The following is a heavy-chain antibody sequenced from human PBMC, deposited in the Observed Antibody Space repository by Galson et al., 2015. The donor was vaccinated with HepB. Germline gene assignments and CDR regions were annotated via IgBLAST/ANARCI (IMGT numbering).Heavy chain of an antibody. CDR2: ISPYNGDT. CDR1: GYTFTYFS. J-gene: IGHJ4*02. CDR3: AREAGSGSYYPFNY. D-gene: IGHD3-10*01. Sequence: SVKVSCKAFGYTFTYFSISWVRQAPGQGLEWMAFISPYNGDTNYTQKLQGRLTLTTDTSTNTAYMELRSLRSDDTAVYYCAREAGSGSYYPFNYWGQGTLITVSS. V-gene: IGHV1-18*01.